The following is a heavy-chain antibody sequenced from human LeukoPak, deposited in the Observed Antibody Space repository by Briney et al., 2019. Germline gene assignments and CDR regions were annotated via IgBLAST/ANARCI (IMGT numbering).Heavy chain of an antibody. CDR2: ISSDGSRI. CDR3: ARGLHRRCSGGICYQPFDY. D-gene: IGHD2-15*01. Sequence: GGSLRLSCAASGFIFSNYAMHWVRQAPGKGLEWVALISSDGSRIYYADSVKGRFTISRDNSRNTLYLQMNSLRAEDSAVYYCARGLHRRCSGGICYQPFDYWGQGTLVTVSS. CDR1: GFIFSNYA. V-gene: IGHV3-30*04. J-gene: IGHJ4*02.